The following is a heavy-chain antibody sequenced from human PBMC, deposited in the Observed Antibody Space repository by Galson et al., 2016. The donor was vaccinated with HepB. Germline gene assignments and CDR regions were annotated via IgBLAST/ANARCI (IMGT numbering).Heavy chain of an antibody. CDR3: ARAGYCSSASCQYYYYGMDV. Sequence: SLRLSCAASGFTFSDYYMTWIRQAPGRGLEWVSDISASDGTIYYADSVRGRFTISRDNGQNSLYLQMNSLRAEDTAVYYCARAGYCSSASCQYYYYGMDVWGQGTAVTVSS. CDR2: ISASDGTI. D-gene: IGHD2-2*01. J-gene: IGHJ6*02. CDR1: GFTFSDYY. V-gene: IGHV3-11*01.